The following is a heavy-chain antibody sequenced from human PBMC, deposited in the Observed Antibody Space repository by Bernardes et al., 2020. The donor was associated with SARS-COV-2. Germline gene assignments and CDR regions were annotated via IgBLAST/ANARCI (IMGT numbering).Heavy chain of an antibody. V-gene: IGHV4-34*01. CDR1: GGSFSGYY. Sequence: SETLSLTCAVYGGSFSGYYWSWIRQPPGKGLEWIGEINHSGSTNYNPSLKSRVTISVDTSKNQFSLKLSSVTAADTAVYYCARERFWSGYYPRFDPWGQGTLVTVSS. J-gene: IGHJ5*02. CDR3: ARERFWSGYYPRFDP. CDR2: INHSGST. D-gene: IGHD3-3*01.